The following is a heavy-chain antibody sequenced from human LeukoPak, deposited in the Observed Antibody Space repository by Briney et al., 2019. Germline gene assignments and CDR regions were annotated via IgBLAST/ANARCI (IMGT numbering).Heavy chain of an antibody. Sequence: KPGGPLTLLCAPCGYLYCKARARGLPHAPEGGLEGVRCIKSKTDGGTTDYAAPVKGRFTISRDDLRNTLYLEMNSLKTEDTAVYYCATDVLATINYWGQGTLVTVSS. J-gene: IGHJ4*02. CDR1: GYLYCKAR. CDR2: IKSKTDGGTT. CDR3: ATDVLATINY. V-gene: IGHV3-15*01. D-gene: IGHD5-12*01.